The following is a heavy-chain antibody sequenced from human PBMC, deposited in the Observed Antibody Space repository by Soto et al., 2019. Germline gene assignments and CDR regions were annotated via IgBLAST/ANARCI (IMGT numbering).Heavy chain of an antibody. CDR2: ISGRAGNI. CDR1: GFTFSDSF. J-gene: IGHJ6*03. CDR3: AGDQGPNSMAV. V-gene: IGHV3-11*01. Sequence: QVQLVESGGGLVKPGGSLRLSCAASGFTFSDSFMSWSRQTPGTGLEWLSYISGRAGNIYYADSVRGRFTISRDNAKNAVYLQMNSLRAEDTAVYYCAGDQGPNSMAVWGKGTTVTVS.